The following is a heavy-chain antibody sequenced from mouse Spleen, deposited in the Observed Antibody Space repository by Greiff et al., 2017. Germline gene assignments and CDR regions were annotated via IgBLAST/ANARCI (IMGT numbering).Heavy chain of an antibody. D-gene: IGHD2-3*01. J-gene: IGHJ4*01. CDR1: GYTFTSYW. Sequence: QVQLQQPGAELVKPGASVKMSCKASGYTFTSYWITWVKQRPGQGLEWIGDIYPGSGSTNYNEKFKSKATLTVDTSSSTAYMQLSSLTSEDSAVYYCANIYDGYYYAMDYWGQGTSVTVSS. CDR3: ANIYDGYYYAMDY. V-gene: IGHV1-55*01. CDR2: IYPGSGST.